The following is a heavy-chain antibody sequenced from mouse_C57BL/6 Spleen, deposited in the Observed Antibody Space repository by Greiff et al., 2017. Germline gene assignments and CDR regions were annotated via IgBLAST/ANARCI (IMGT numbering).Heavy chain of an antibody. D-gene: IGHD2-4*01. J-gene: IGHJ2*01. CDR2: IDPTDSYT. V-gene: IGHV1-59*01. CDR3: ATIYDYDLDY. Sequence: VQLQQPGAELVRPGTSVKLSCKASGYTFTSYWMHWVKQRPGQGLEWIGVIDPTDSYTNYNQKFKGKATLTVDTSSSTAYMQLSSLTSEDSAVYYGATIYDYDLDYWGQGTTLTVSA. CDR1: GYTFTSYW.